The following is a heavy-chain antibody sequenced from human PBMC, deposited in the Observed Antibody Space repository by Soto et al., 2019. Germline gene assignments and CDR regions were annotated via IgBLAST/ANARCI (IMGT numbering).Heavy chain of an antibody. Sequence: SVKVSCKASGGTFSSYTISLVRQAPGQGHEWMGRIIPILGIANYAQKFQGRVTITADKSTSTAYMELSSLRSEDTAVYYCARDHSDIVVVVAAPRGDAFDIWGQGTMVTVSS. J-gene: IGHJ3*02. CDR1: GGTFSSYT. D-gene: IGHD2-15*01. CDR3: ARDHSDIVVVVAAPRGDAFDI. V-gene: IGHV1-69*04. CDR2: IIPILGIA.